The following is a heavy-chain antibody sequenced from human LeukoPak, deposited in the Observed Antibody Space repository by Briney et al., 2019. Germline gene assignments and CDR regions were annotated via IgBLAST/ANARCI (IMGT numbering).Heavy chain of an antibody. Sequence: ASVTVSCTASGYTFTIYGISWVRQAPGQGLEWMGWISAYNGNTNYEQKLQGRVTMTTDTSTSKAYMELRSLRSEDTAVYYCERDGIAVALLSYYFAMDVWGQGTTVTVSS. V-gene: IGHV1-18*01. D-gene: IGHD6-19*01. CDR1: GYTFTIYG. CDR2: ISAYNGNT. J-gene: IGHJ6*02. CDR3: ERDGIAVALLSYYFAMDV.